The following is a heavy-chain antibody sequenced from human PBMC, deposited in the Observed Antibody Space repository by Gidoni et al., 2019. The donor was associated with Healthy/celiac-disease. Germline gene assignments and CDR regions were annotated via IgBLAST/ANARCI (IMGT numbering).Heavy chain of an antibody. CDR3: ARGVEMATPRGTIDWYFDL. J-gene: IGHJ2*01. D-gene: IGHD1-1*01. CDR1: GGTFSSHA. Sequence: QVQLVQSGAEVKKPGSSVKVSCKASGGTFSSHAISWVRQAPGQGLEWMGGIIPIFGTANYEQKFQGRVTITADESTSKAYMELSSLRSEDTAVYYCARGVEMATPRGTIDWYFDLWGRGTLVTVSS. V-gene: IGHV1-69*01. CDR2: IIPIFGTA.